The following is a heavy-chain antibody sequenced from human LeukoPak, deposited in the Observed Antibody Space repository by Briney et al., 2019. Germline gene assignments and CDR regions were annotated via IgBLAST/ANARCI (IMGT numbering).Heavy chain of an antibody. V-gene: IGHV3-11*04. Sequence: PGGSLRLSCAASGFTFSDYYMTWIRQAPGKGPECVSYISSSGSPMYYADSVKGRFTISRDNSKNTLYLQMNSLRAEDTAVYYCAKGVRGIAAAGTRWIRYYGMDVWGQGTTVTVSS. CDR2: ISSSGSPM. D-gene: IGHD6-13*01. CDR3: AKGVRGIAAAGTRWIRYYGMDV. J-gene: IGHJ6*02. CDR1: GFTFSDYY.